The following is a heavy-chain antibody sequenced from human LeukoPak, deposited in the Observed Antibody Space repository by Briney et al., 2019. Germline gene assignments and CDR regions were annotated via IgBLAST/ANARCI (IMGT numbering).Heavy chain of an antibody. J-gene: IGHJ5*02. V-gene: IGHV1-2*02. CDR1: GYTFTGYY. Sequence: SSVKVSCKASGYTFTGYYMHWVRPAPGQGLEWMGWINPNSGGTNYAQKFQGRVTITRDTSISTAYMELSRMRSDDTAVYYCARDKYDFWSGYSNWFDPWGQGTLVTVSS. D-gene: IGHD3-3*01. CDR3: ARDKYDFWSGYSNWFDP. CDR2: INPNSGGT.